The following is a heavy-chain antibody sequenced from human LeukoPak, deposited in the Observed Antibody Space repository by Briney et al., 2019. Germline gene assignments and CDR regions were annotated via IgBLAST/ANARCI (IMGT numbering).Heavy chain of an antibody. CDR1: GFTFSTYG. D-gene: IGHD6-13*01. J-gene: IGHJ4*02. V-gene: IGHV3-30*18. Sequence: PGGSLRLSCAASGFTFSTYGTHWVRQGPGKGLEWVAVISYGGNGSKKYYADSVKGRFTISRDNSKNTLYLQMNSLRAEDTAVYYCAKERVIAAAGIYDYFDSWGQGTLVTVSS. CDR3: AKERVIAAAGIYDYFDS. CDR2: ISYGGNGSKK.